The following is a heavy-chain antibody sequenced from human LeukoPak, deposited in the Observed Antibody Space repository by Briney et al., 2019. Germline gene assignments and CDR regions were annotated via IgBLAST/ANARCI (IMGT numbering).Heavy chain of an antibody. V-gene: IGHV3-30*02. J-gene: IGHJ4*02. Sequence: GGSLRLSCAASGFTFSSYGMHWVRQAPGKGLEWVAFIRYDGSNKYYADSVKGRFTISRDNSKNTLYLQMNSLRAEDTAVYYCAKDLGEVAVAGSSDYFDYWGQGTLVTVSS. D-gene: IGHD6-19*01. CDR2: IRYDGSNK. CDR3: AKDLGEVAVAGSSDYFDY. CDR1: GFTFSSYG.